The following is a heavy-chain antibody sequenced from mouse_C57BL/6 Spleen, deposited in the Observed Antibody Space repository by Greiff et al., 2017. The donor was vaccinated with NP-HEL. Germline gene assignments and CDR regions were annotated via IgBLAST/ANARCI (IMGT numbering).Heavy chain of an antibody. CDR2: ISSGSSII. D-gene: IGHD1-1*01. CDR1: GFTFSDYG. J-gene: IGHJ3*01. V-gene: IGHV5-17*01. CDR3: ARNYYGQGFAY. Sequence: EVHLVESGGGLVKPGGSLKLSCAASGFTFSDYGMHWVRQAPEKGLEWVAYISSGSSIIYYADTVKGRFTISRDNATNTRFLQMTSLRSEDTAMYDCARNYYGQGFAYWGQGTLVTVSA.